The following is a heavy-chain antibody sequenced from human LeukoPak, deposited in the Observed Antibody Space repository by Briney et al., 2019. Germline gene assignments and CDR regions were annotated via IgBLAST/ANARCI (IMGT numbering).Heavy chain of an antibody. D-gene: IGHD5-18*01. Sequence: SETLSLTCALSGGSIGTFYWSWIRQPPGKGLEWIGYIYYSGSTNYNPSLKSQVTISVDTSKNQFSLKLSSVTAADTAVYYCARLGTAMVTYGMDVWGQGTTVTVSS. CDR3: ARLGTAMVTYGMDV. J-gene: IGHJ6*02. V-gene: IGHV4-59*08. CDR2: IYYSGST. CDR1: GGSIGTFY.